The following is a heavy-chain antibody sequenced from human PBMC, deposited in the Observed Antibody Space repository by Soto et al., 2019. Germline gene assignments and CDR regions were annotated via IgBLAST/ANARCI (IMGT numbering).Heavy chain of an antibody. Sequence: QVQLVQSGAEVKKPGSSVKVSCKASGGTFRSYAISWVRQAPGQGLEWMGGIIPIFGTANYAQKFQGRVTITAYESTSTAYMELSSLRSEDTALYYCARDRSHDSSGYLLDYWVQGTLVTVSS. CDR2: IIPIFGTA. CDR1: GGTFRSYA. V-gene: IGHV1-69*01. D-gene: IGHD3-22*01. CDR3: ARDRSHDSSGYLLDY. J-gene: IGHJ4*02.